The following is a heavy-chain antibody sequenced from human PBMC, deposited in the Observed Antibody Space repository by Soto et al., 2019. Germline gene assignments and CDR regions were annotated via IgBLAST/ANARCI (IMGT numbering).Heavy chain of an antibody. Sequence: SETLSITCAVYGGSFSGYYWSWIRQPPGKGLEWIGEINHSGSTNYSPSLKSRVTITVETSKNQFSLKLSSGTAADTAVYYCARGRRGPNCSGGCCYSNWFDPWGQGTLVTVSS. D-gene: IGHD2-15*01. V-gene: IGHV4-34*01. J-gene: IGHJ5*02. CDR2: INHSGST. CDR1: GGSFSGYY. CDR3: ARGRRGPNCSGGCCYSNWFDP.